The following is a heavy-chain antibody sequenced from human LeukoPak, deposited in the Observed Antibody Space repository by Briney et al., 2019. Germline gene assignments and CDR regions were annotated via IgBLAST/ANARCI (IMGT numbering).Heavy chain of an antibody. CDR3: ARGLGYCSSTSCLMTTVTTKPGDY. V-gene: IGHV4-59*12. Sequence: SETLSLTCTVSGGSISSYYWSWIRQPPGKGLEWIGYIYYSGSTNYNPSLKSRVTISVDTSKNQFSLKLSSVTAADTAVYYCARGLGYCSSTSCLMTTVTTKPGDYWGQGTLVTVSS. D-gene: IGHD2-2*03. CDR2: IYYSGST. J-gene: IGHJ4*02. CDR1: GGSISSYY.